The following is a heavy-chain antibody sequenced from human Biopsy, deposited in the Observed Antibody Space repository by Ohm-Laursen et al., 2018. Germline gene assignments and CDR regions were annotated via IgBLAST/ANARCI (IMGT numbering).Heavy chain of an antibody. J-gene: IGHJ6*02. CDR2: ISWNSDDI. V-gene: IGHV3-9*01. D-gene: IGHD4-17*01. Sequence: SLRLSCAASGFTFDDYAMHWVRQVPGKGLEWVSGISWNSDDIGYADSVKGRFTISRDNARNALHLQMNSLRTEDTALYYCAKDLGLNYSDRFFFYYGMDVWGRGTTVTVSS. CDR1: GFTFDDYA. CDR3: AKDLGLNYSDRFFFYYGMDV.